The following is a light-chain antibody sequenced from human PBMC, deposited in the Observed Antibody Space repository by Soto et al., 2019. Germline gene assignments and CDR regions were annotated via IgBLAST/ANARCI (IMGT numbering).Light chain of an antibody. J-gene: IGKJ1*01. V-gene: IGKV3-11*01. CDR3: QHRSNWPATWT. CDR2: DAS. CDR1: QSIATL. Sequence: EIVLTQSPGTLSLPPGERATLSCRASQSIATLLGWYQQKPGQAPRLLIYDASNRATGIPARFSGSGSGTDFTLTISGLEPEDFAVYYCQHRSNWPATWTFGQGTKVDIK.